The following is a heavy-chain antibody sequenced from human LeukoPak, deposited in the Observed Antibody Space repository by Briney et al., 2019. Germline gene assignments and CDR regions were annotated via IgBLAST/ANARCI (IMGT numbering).Heavy chain of an antibody. V-gene: IGHV1-46*01. Sequence: GASVKVSCKASGYTFTSYYMHWVRQAPGQGLEWMGIINPSGGNTSYTQKFQGRVTMTRDTSTSTVYMELSSLRSEDTAVYYCAISGRGDIRYFDWLFPRYGMDVWGQGTTVTVSS. CDR3: AISGRGDIRYFDWLFPRYGMDV. D-gene: IGHD3-9*01. J-gene: IGHJ6*02. CDR2: INPSGGNT. CDR1: GYTFTSYY.